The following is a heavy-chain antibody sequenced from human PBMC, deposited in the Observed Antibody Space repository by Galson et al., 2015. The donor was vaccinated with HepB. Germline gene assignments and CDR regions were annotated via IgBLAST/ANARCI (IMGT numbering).Heavy chain of an antibody. CDR3: AKGSLKGYYYDSSGYYVGAFDI. CDR2: IWYDGSNK. Sequence: SLRLSCAASGFTFSSYGMHWVRQAPGKGLEWVAVIWYDGSNKYYADSVKGRFTISRDNSKNTLYLQMNSLRAEDTAVYYCAKGSLKGYYYDSSGYYVGAFDIWGQGTMVTVSS. CDR1: GFTFSSYG. V-gene: IGHV3-33*06. D-gene: IGHD3-22*01. J-gene: IGHJ3*02.